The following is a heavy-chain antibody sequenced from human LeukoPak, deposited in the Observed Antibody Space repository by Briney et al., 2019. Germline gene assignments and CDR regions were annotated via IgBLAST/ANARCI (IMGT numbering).Heavy chain of an antibody. CDR3: ARRKRVEREALYAFDI. Sequence: AEPLKISCQGSGNRFNTVCIRWGRTMPGTGLWWEGIIFPGVSDTRYRTSFQGQVHISAEQTISTAYLQWGSLKASDTALDYCARRKRVEREALYAFDIWGQGTMVIVSS. V-gene: IGHV5-51*01. CDR1: GNRFNTVC. J-gene: IGHJ3*02. CDR2: IFPGVSDT. D-gene: IGHD1-1*01.